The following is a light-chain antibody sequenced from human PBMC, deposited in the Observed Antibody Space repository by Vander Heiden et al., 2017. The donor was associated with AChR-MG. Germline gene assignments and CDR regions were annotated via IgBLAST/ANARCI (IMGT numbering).Light chain of an antibody. CDR3: KQALQTPYT. J-gene: IGKJ2*01. CDR1: QSLLHSNGYNC. V-gene: IGKV2-28*01. CDR2: LGS. Sequence: DIVMTQSPLSLPVTPGEPASISRRSSQSLLHSNGYNCLDWYLQKPGQSPQLLIYLGSNRASGVPDRFSGSGSGTDFTLKISRVEAEDVGVYYCKQALQTPYTFGQGTKLEIK.